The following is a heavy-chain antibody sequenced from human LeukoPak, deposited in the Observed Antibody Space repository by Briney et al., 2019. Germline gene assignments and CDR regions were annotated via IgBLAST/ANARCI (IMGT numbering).Heavy chain of an antibody. D-gene: IGHD3-10*01. Sequence: SQTLSLTFAISGDSVSINSAAWNWIRQSPSRGLEWLGSTYYRSKWYYDYTLPVKSRITINPDTSKNQFSLQLNSVTPEDTAVYYCARVKILWFGELPYYYYGMDVWGQGTTVTVSS. V-gene: IGHV6-1*01. J-gene: IGHJ6*02. CDR2: TYYRSKWYY. CDR1: GDSVSINSAA. CDR3: ARVKILWFGELPYYYYGMDV.